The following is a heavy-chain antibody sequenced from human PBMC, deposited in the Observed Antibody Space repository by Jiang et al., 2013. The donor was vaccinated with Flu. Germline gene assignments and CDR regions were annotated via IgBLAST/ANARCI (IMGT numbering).Heavy chain of an antibody. CDR2: IIPQWRTA. CDR3: ASLHNWNDEPTYFAD. V-gene: IGHV1-69*01. CDR1: GGIFRNSV. Sequence: GAEVKKPGSSVTVSCVTSGGIFRNSVFGWVRQAPGQGLEWMGWIIPQWRTAFYAHSFQGRVTITADGSTTTVYMQLSRLTPQDTAMYFCASLHNWNDEPTYFADWGQGSLVTVS. J-gene: IGHJ4*02. D-gene: IGHD1-1*01.